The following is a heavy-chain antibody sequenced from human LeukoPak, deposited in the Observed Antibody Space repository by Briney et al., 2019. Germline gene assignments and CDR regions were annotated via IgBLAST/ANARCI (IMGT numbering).Heavy chain of an antibody. CDR1: GGSVSSANYY. J-gene: IGHJ6*02. Sequence: SETLSLTCTVSGGSVSSANYYWSWIRQRPGKVLEWISYVFYSGTTNYNPSLKSRVTISVDTSKNQFSLKLNSVTAADTAVYYCARDDRRTYDFWSGSYQREYYSSGMDVWGQGTTVTVSS. D-gene: IGHD3-3*01. V-gene: IGHV4-61*01. CDR2: VFYSGTT. CDR3: ARDDRRTYDFWSGSYQREYYSSGMDV.